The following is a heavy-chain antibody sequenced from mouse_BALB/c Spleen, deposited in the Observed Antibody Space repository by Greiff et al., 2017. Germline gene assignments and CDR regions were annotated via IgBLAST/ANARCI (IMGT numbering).Heavy chain of an antibody. CDR1: GFNIKDYY. CDR3: ARSGNYWGY. V-gene: IGHV14-1*02. J-gene: IGHJ2*01. Sequence: EVQLQQSGAELVRPGALVKLSCKASGFNIKDYYMHWVKQRPEQGLEWIGWIDPENGNTIYDPKFQGKASITADTSSNTAYLRLSSLTSEDTAVYYCARSGNYWGYWGQGTTLTVSS. CDR2: IDPENGNT.